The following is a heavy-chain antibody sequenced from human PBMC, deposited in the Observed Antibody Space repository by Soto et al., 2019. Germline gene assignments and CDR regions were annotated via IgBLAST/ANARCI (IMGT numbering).Heavy chain of an antibody. V-gene: IGHV3-9*01. CDR3: AKDWTIFGVADGTFEI. CDR2: ISWNSGSI. D-gene: IGHD3-3*01. Sequence: EVQLVESGVGLVQPGRSLRLSCAASGFTFDEYAMHWVRQAPGKGLEWVSGISWNSGSIGYADSVKGRFTISRDNAKNSLYLQMNSLRAEDTALYYCAKDWTIFGVADGTFEIWGKGTMVTVSS. J-gene: IGHJ3*02. CDR1: GFTFDEYA.